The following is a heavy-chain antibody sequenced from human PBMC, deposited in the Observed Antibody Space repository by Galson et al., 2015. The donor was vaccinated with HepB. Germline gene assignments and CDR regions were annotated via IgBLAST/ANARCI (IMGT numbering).Heavy chain of an antibody. CDR3: ARDQPPGDGYGDYGSFDY. D-gene: IGHD4-17*01. J-gene: IGHJ4*02. CDR1: GFTFSSYG. V-gene: IGHV3-33*01. Sequence: SLRLSCAASGFTFSSYGMHWVRQAPGKGLEWVAVIWYDGSNKYYADSVKVRFTISRDNSKNTLYLQMNSLRAEDTAVYYCARDQPPGDGYGDYGSFDYWGQGTLVTVSS. CDR2: IWYDGSNK.